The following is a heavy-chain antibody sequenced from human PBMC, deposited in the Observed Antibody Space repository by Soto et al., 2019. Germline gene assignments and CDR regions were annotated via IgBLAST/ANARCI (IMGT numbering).Heavy chain of an antibody. CDR3: ARDLGLGYSHGLDY. D-gene: IGHD5-18*01. CDR2: ISYDGSNK. Sequence: GGSLRLSCAASGFTFSSYAMHWVRQAPGKGLEWVAVISYDGSNKYYADSVKGRFTISRDNSKNTLYLQMNSLRAEDTAVYYCARDLGLGYSHGLDYWGQGTLVTVSS. J-gene: IGHJ4*02. V-gene: IGHV3-30-3*01. CDR1: GFTFSSYA.